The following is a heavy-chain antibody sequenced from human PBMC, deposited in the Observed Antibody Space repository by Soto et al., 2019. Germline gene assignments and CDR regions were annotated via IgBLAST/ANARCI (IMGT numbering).Heavy chain of an antibody. D-gene: IGHD3-3*01. CDR2: ISGSGGST. V-gene: IGHV3-23*01. Sequence: GGSLRLSCAASGFTFSSYAMSWVRQAPGKGLEWVSAISGSGGSTYYADSVKGRFTISRENSKNTLYLQMNSLRAEDTAVYYCAKDQGIFGVVIILGDAFDIWGQGTMVTGSS. CDR1: GFTFSSYA. J-gene: IGHJ3*02. CDR3: AKDQGIFGVVIILGDAFDI.